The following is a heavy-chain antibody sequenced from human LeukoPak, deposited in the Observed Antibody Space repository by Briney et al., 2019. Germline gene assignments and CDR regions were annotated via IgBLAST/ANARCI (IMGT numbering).Heavy chain of an antibody. D-gene: IGHD3-22*01. V-gene: IGHV1-2*06. Sequence: ASVKVSCKASGYTFTGYYMHWVRQAPGQGLELMGRINPNSGGTNYAQKFQGRVAMTRDTSISTAYMELSRLRSDDTAVYYCARHRDLKRYYDSSGCTFDYWGQGTLVTVSS. CDR3: ARHRDLKRYYDSSGCTFDY. CDR1: GYTFTGYY. CDR2: INPNSGGT. J-gene: IGHJ4*02.